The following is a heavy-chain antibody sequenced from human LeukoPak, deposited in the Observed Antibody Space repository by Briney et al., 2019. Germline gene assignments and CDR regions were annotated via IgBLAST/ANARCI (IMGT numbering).Heavy chain of an antibody. V-gene: IGHV3-23*01. CDR1: GFTFSSYA. Sequence: PGGSLRLSCTTSGFTFSSYAMNWVRQAPGKGLEWVSVISGSGGTTYYADSVKGRFTISRDNSKNTLYLQMDSLRTDDTAVYYCAKDPYGDYAFDMWGQGTMVTVSS. CDR3: AKDPYGDYAFDM. J-gene: IGHJ3*02. CDR2: ISGSGGTT. D-gene: IGHD4-17*01.